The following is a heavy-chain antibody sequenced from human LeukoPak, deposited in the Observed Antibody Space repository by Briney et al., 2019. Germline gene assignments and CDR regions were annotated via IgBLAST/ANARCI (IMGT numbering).Heavy chain of an antibody. V-gene: IGHV3-21*01. CDR3: ARALTTLTYEGY. J-gene: IGHJ4*02. D-gene: IGHD1-1*01. CDR2: ISGSNSYI. Sequence: GGSLRLSCVDSGITFSRYWMSWVRQAPGKGLEWVSSISGSNSYIFYADSVKGRFTVSRDNAKDSLYLQMNSLRAEDTAVYYCARALTTLTYEGYWGQGTLVTVSS. CDR1: GITFSRYW.